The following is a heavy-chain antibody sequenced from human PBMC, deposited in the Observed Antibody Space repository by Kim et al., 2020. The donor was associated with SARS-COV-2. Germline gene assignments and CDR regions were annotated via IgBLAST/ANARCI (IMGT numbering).Heavy chain of an antibody. Sequence: GGSLRLSCSAWDFTPGSYGMNWVRQAPGKGLEWVAHLEKGDSGRFYRRSVQGRFTISRDSSDDTLYLQMNSLRVDDTAVYYCVRDRWFEEHWYYDLWGSGTLVTVSS. J-gene: IGHJ2*01. CDR1: DFTPGSYG. D-gene: IGHD3-10*01. CDR3: VRDRWFEEHWYYDL. V-gene: IGHV3-33*01. CDR2: LEKGDSGR.